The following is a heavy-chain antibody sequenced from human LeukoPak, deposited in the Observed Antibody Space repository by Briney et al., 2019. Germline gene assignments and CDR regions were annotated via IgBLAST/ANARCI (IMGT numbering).Heavy chain of an antibody. J-gene: IGHJ3*02. D-gene: IGHD3-3*01. CDR3: ARDGYVLDDFWSGYYFGLPRQDAFDI. CDR1: GGSISSGDYY. Sequence: PSRTLSLTCTVSGGSISSGDYYWSWIRQPPGKGLEWIGYIYYSGSTYYNPSLKSRVTISVDTSKNQFSLKLSSVTAADTAVYYCARDGYVLDDFWSGYYFGLPRQDAFDIWGQGTMVTVSS. V-gene: IGHV4-30-4*08. CDR2: IYYSGST.